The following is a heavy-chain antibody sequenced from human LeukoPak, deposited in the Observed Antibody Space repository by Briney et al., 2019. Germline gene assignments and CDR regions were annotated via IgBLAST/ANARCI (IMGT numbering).Heavy chain of an antibody. D-gene: IGHD5-18*01. CDR3: ARARWKQLWSDY. J-gene: IGHJ4*02. Sequence: GGSLRLSCAASGFTFSSYSMNWVRQAPGKGLEWVSSISSSSSYIYYADSVKGRFTISRDNAKNSLYLQMNSLRAEDTAVYYCARARWKQLWSDYWGQGTLVTVSS. CDR2: ISSSSSYI. CDR1: GFTFSSYS. V-gene: IGHV3-21*01.